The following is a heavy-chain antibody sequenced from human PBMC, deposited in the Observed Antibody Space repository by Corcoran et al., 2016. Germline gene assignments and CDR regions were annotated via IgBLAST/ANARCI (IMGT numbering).Heavy chain of an antibody. Sequence: EVQLVQSGAEVKKPGESRKISCKAFGYNFTTYWIGWVRQMPGKGLEWMGFIYPGDSDTRYSPSFQGQVTISADKSVNTAYLQWSSLKASDTATDYWARPGGRYYFYYPLDVWGQGTTVTVSS. V-gene: IGHV5-51*01. CDR3: ARPGGRYYFYYPLDV. D-gene: IGHD3-16*01. CDR2: IYPGDSDT. CDR1: GYNFTTYW. J-gene: IGHJ6*02.